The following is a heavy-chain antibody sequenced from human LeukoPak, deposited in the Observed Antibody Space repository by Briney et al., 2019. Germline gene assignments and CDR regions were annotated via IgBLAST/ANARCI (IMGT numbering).Heavy chain of an antibody. V-gene: IGHV4-59*12. D-gene: IGHD3-22*01. CDR2: IYYSGNT. J-gene: IGHJ4*02. CDR3: ARIDTSGYNGYSFDY. Sequence: PETLSLTCTVSGGSISSYYWSWIRQPPEKGLEFIGYIYYSGNTNYNPSLKSRVTILVDTSKNQFSLKLSSVTAADTAVYYCARIDTSGYNGYSFDYWGQGTLVTVSS. CDR1: GGSISSYY.